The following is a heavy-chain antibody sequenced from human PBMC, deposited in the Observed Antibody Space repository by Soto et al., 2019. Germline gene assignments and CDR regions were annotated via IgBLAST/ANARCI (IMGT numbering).Heavy chain of an antibody. CDR1: GYSFTSLD. V-gene: IGHV1-8*01. CDR3: TRAYGAETFDF. D-gene: IGHD3-10*01. Sequence: ASVKVSCKASGYSFTSLDIHWVRQAPGHGLEWMGWMNPNSGNTGYAQNFRGRVTMTRNTAIGTAYMELSSLRSDDTATYYCTRAYGAETFDFWGQGTRVTVSS. J-gene: IGHJ5*01. CDR2: MNPNSGNT.